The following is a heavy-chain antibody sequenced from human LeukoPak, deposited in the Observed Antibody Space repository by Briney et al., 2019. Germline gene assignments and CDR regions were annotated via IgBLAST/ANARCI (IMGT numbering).Heavy chain of an antibody. Sequence: GGSLRLSCAASGFTFSRYGMHWVRQAPGKGLEWVSYISSSSSTIYYADSVKGRFTISRDNAKNSLYLQMNSLRAEDTAVYYCARDLGSGSYYTPFPFDYWGQGTLVTVSS. V-gene: IGHV3-48*04. CDR1: GFTFSRYG. CDR2: ISSSSSTI. J-gene: IGHJ4*02. CDR3: ARDLGSGSYYTPFPFDY. D-gene: IGHD3-10*01.